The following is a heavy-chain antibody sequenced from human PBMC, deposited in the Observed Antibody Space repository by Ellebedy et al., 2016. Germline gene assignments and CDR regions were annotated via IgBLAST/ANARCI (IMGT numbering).Heavy chain of an antibody. CDR3: ARDLVRLRLGELSFPAY. V-gene: IGHV3-48*02. CDR2: ISSSSSTI. D-gene: IGHD3-16*02. CDR1: GFTLSGYR. J-gene: IGHJ4*02. Sequence: GGSLRLSCAASGFTLSGYRMNWVRQAPGKGLEWVSYISSSSSTIYYADSVKGRFTISRDNAKNSLYLQMNSLRDEDTAVYYCARDLVRLRLGELSFPAYWGQGTLVTVSS.